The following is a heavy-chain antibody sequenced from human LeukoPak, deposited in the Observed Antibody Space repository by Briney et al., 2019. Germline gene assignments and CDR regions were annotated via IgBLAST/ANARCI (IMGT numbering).Heavy chain of an antibody. CDR1: GGSIVSSTFY. CDR2: FHHSGST. D-gene: IGHD5-24*01. Sequence: SETLSLTCSVSGGSIVSSTFYWGWVRQPPGKGLELIGIFHHSGSTYYNSSLKSRVTISVDTSKNTLSLKLNSVTAADTAVYYCARENWRDGYVGSKWGQGTLVTVSS. CDR3: ARENWRDGYVGSK. V-gene: IGHV4-39*07. J-gene: IGHJ4*02.